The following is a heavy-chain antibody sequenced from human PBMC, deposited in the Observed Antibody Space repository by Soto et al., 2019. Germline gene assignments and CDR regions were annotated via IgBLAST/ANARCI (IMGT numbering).Heavy chain of an antibody. CDR3: ARCSLVVVPAPGFDP. J-gene: IGHJ5*02. CDR1: GGSISSGGYY. Sequence: SETLSLTCTVSGGSISSGGYYWSWIRQHPGKGLEWIGYIYYSGTTYYNPSLKSRVTISVDTSKNQFSLKLSSVSAADTALYYCARCSLVVVPAPGFDPGGRGTLVNVSS. CDR2: IYYSGTT. D-gene: IGHD2-2*01. V-gene: IGHV4-31*03.